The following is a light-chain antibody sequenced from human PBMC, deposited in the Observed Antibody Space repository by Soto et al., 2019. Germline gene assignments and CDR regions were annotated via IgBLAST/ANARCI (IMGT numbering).Light chain of an antibody. CDR1: QSINRT. V-gene: IGKV3-11*01. CDR3: QQRSNWPPLT. J-gene: IGKJ4*01. CDR2: DAS. Sequence: EIVMTQSPATLSVSPGEGATLSCRASQSINRTVAWYQQTPGQEPRLLIYDASNRATGIPARFSGSGSGTDYTLTISSREPEDFAVYYCQQRSNWPPLTFGGGTKVEIK.